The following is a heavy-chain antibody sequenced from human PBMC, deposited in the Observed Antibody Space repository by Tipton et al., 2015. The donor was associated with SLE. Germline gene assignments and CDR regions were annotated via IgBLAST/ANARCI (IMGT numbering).Heavy chain of an antibody. CDR3: ARHDRVRLWLALDL. V-gene: IGHV4-61*02. Sequence: TLSLTCTVSGDSISSGDYYWSWIRQPAGKGLEWVGRISTRGGTNFNPSLKSRVTISLDTSKNQFSLKLTSVTDADTAVYFCARHDRVRLWLALDLWGQGILVTVSS. CDR1: GDSISSGDYY. D-gene: IGHD3-10*01. J-gene: IGHJ5*02. CDR2: ISTRGGT.